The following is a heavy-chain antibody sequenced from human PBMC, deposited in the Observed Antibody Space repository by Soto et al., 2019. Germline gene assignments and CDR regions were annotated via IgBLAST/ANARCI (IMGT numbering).Heavy chain of an antibody. Sequence: SVKVSCKASGGTFSSYAISWARQAPGQGLEWMGGIIPIFGTANYAQKFQGRVTITADESTSTAYMELSSLRSEDTAVYYCARYGAYCTNGVCRGIYYYYGMDVWGQGTTVTVSS. J-gene: IGHJ6*02. CDR1: GGTFSSYA. D-gene: IGHD2-8*01. V-gene: IGHV1-69*13. CDR2: IIPIFGTA. CDR3: ARYGAYCTNGVCRGIYYYYGMDV.